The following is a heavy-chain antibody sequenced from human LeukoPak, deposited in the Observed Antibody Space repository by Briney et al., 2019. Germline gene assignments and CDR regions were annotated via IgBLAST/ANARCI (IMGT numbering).Heavy chain of an antibody. J-gene: IGHJ4*02. Sequence: PGGSLRLSCVASGFTFSTYAMHWVRQAPGKGLEWVAFIRPDGSNKHYADSVKGRFSISRDNSKNTLYLEMNSLRAGDTALYYCAKDPTRYDFWSGYSYYFDHWGQGTLVTVSP. CDR3: AKDPTRYDFWSGYSYYFDH. D-gene: IGHD3/OR15-3a*01. CDR2: IRPDGSNK. CDR1: GFTFSTYA. V-gene: IGHV3-30*02.